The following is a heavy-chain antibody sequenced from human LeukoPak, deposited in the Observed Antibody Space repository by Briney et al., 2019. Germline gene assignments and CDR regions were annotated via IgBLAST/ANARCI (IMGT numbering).Heavy chain of an antibody. J-gene: IGHJ6*03. CDR3: ARDGGGTTMRTYYYYMDV. CDR2: IYYSGST. V-gene: IGHV4-59*01. Sequence: KPSETLSLTCTVSGGAISRDYWSWIRQPPGNELKWIGYIYYSGSTNYNPSLTSRVTISVDTSKNQFSLKLSSVTAADTAVYYCARDGGGTTMRTYYYYMDVWGKGTTVTVFS. D-gene: IGHD1-7*01. CDR1: GGAISRDY.